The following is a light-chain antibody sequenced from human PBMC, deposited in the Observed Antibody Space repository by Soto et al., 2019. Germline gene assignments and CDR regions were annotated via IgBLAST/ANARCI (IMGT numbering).Light chain of an antibody. J-gene: IGKJ3*01. CDR3: QQYGSLSCT. CDR1: QNVDNNY. Sequence: EIVVTQSPGTLSLTPGEIATLSCRASQNVDNNYLAWYQQKPGQPPRLIIFDTSGRAAGIPDRFSGSGSGTDFTLTISRLEPEDFAVYYCQQYGSLSCTFGHGTKVDI. CDR2: DTS. V-gene: IGKV3-20*01.